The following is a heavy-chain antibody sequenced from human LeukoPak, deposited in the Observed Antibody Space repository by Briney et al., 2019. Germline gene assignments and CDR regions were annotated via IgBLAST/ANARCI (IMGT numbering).Heavy chain of an antibody. CDR3: ARDPGSINGMDV. D-gene: IGHD2/OR15-2a*01. CDR2: ISSNGGST. CDR1: GSTFSSYA. Sequence: QSGGSPRLSCAASGSTFSSYAMHWVRQAPGKGLEYVSAISSNGGSTYYANSVKGRFTISRDNSKNTLYLQMGSLRAEDMAVYYCARDPGSINGMDVWGQGSTVTVSS. V-gene: IGHV3-64*01. J-gene: IGHJ6*02.